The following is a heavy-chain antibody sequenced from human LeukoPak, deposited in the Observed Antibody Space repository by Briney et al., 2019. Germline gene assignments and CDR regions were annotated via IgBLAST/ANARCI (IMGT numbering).Heavy chain of an antibody. CDR2: VNPGGNT. Sequence: PSETLSLTCAVYNGSFSGYYWSWIRQSPGNGLEWIGEVNPGGNTNYNPSLRSRVTISLDTSKNHFSLKLRSVTAADTAVYNCARAAWNGGGGFDPWGQGTLVAVSS. CDR3: ARAAWNGGGGFDP. V-gene: IGHV4-34*01. D-gene: IGHD2-8*01. J-gene: IGHJ5*02. CDR1: NGSFSGYY.